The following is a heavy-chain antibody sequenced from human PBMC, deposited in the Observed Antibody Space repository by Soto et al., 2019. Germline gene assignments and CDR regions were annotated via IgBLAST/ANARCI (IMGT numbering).Heavy chain of an antibody. CDR2: IFHDGTA. J-gene: IGHJ4*02. Sequence: SETLSLTCAVSGVSISSGNWWTWVSQTQPKGLEYIGEIFHDGTANYYPSFERRVAISVDTSKNQFSLNLTSVTAADTAIYFCARLVYDSRLNYLYFYFWGQGALVTVSS. V-gene: IGHV4-4*02. D-gene: IGHD3-22*01. CDR1: GVSISSGNW. CDR3: ARLVYDSRLNYLYFYF.